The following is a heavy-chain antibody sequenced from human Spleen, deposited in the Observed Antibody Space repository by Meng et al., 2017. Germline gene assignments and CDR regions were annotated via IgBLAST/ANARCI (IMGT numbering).Heavy chain of an antibody. V-gene: IGHV3-30-3*01. CDR3: VRDFGGYSDF. CDR1: GITLRAYA. D-gene: IGHD3-22*01. CDR2: ISFDGGKK. Sequence: QVQLVESGGGVVQPGRSLRPTCEVSGITLRAYAMQWGRQGPGKGLEWLAIISFDGGKKYYGDSVKSRCTISSDDSKNTLYLQMNSLGGEDTAVYYCVRDFGGYSDFWGQGTLVTVSS. J-gene: IGHJ4*02.